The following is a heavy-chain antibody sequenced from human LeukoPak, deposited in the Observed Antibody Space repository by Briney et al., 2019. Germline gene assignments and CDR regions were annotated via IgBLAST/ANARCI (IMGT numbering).Heavy chain of an antibody. CDR2: ISSSGSTI. Sequence: GGSLRLSCAASGFTFSSYEMNWVRQAPGKGLEWVSYISSSGSTIYYADSVKGRFTISRDNAKNSLYLQINSLRDEEPADYYSPRASVAVAGTGGAFDIWGQGTMVTVSS. V-gene: IGHV3-48*03. D-gene: IGHD6-19*01. CDR3: PRASVAVAGTGGAFDI. J-gene: IGHJ3*02. CDR1: GFTFSSYE.